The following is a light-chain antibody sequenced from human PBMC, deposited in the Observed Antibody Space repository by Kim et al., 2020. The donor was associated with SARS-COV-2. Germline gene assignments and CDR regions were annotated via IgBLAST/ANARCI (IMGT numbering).Light chain of an antibody. CDR2: DAS. Sequence: ASVGDRVTITCRASQTIITGLAWFQQKPGKAPKLLIYDASTLQSGVPSRFSASGSGTEFTLTINSLQPDDFATYYCQQYHSYSGTFGQGTKVDIK. J-gene: IGKJ1*01. V-gene: IGKV1-5*01. CDR3: QQYHSYSGT. CDR1: QTIITG.